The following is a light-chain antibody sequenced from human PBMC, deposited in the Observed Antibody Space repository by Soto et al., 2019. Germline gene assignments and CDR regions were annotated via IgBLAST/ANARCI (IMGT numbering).Light chain of an antibody. V-gene: IGLV2-14*01. Sequence: QSALTQPASVSGSPGQSITISCTGTSSDVGGYKYVSWYQQHPGKAPKVMIYDVSNRPSGVSNRFSGSKSGNTASLTISGLQAEDEADYYCSSYTGSITLFGGGTKVTVL. CDR1: SSDVGGYKY. J-gene: IGLJ2*01. CDR3: SSYTGSITL. CDR2: DVS.